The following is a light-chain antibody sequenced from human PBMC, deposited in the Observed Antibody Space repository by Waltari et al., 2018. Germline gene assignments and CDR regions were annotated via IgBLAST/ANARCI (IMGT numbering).Light chain of an antibody. Sequence: VVTQEPSFSVSPGGTVTLTCGLSSGSVSTTYYHTWYQQTPGQAPRTLIYNTNTRSSGVPDRFSGSILGNKAALTITGAQTDDESDYYCVLYMGSGISVFGGGTKLTVL. CDR3: VLYMGSGISV. J-gene: IGLJ3*02. CDR2: NTN. V-gene: IGLV8-61*01. CDR1: SGSVSTTYY.